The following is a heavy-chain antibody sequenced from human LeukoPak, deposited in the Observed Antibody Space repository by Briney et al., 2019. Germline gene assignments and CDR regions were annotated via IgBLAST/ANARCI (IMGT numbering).Heavy chain of an antibody. Sequence: SETLSLTCTVSGGSISSYYWNWIRQAPGKGLEWIGYIHYSGSTNHNSSLKSRVTISVDTSKNQYSLKLSSVTAADTAVYYCARDRVAGGFDYWGQGTLVTVSS. CDR1: GGSISSYY. V-gene: IGHV4-59*01. CDR2: IHYSGST. D-gene: IGHD6-19*01. CDR3: ARDRVAGGFDY. J-gene: IGHJ4*02.